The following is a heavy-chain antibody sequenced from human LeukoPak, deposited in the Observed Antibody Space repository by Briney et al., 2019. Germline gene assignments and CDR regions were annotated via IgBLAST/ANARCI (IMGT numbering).Heavy chain of an antibody. CDR2: IWYDGSNK. Sequence: GGSLRLSCAASGFTFSSYGMHWVRQAPGKGLEWVAVIWYDGSNKYYADSVKGRFTISRDNSENTLYLQMNSLRAEDTAVYYCARFDYGGNSFDYWGQGTLVTVSS. J-gene: IGHJ4*02. D-gene: IGHD4-23*01. V-gene: IGHV3-33*01. CDR1: GFTFSSYG. CDR3: ARFDYGGNSFDY.